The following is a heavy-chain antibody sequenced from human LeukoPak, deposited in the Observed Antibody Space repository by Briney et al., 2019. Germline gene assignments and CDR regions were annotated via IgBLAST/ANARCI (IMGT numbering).Heavy chain of an antibody. CDR3: ARAKGSSGWYLNYYGMDV. J-gene: IGHJ6*02. CDR1: GGTFSSYA. Sequence: RASVKVSCKASGGTFSSYAISWVRQAPGQGFEWMGGIIPIFGTANYAQKFQGRVTITADESTSTAYMELSSLRSEDTAVYYCARAKGSSGWYLNYYGMDVWGQGTTVTVSS. V-gene: IGHV1-69*13. CDR2: IIPIFGTA. D-gene: IGHD6-19*01.